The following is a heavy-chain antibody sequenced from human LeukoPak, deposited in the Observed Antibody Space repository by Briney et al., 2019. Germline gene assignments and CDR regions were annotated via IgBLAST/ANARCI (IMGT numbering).Heavy chain of an antibody. J-gene: IGHJ4*02. V-gene: IGHV4-59*01. CDR2: IYHGGTT. CDR3: AGGRLRGGGPTFDT. D-gene: IGHD2-15*01. CDR1: GGSISTYQ. Sequence: SETLSLTCTLSGGSISTYQWAWIRQPPGKRLEWIGYIYHGGTTNYNPSLKSRTTISVDMSQNQFSLRLTSVIAADTAVYYCAGGRLRGGGPTFDTWGQGTLVAVAS.